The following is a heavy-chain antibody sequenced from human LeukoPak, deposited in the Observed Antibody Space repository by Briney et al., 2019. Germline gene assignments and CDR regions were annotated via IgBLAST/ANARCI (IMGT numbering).Heavy chain of an antibody. V-gene: IGHV1-69*01. CDR3: ARGTIAAAGTGLYYYYYGMDV. CDR1: GGTFSSYA. J-gene: IGHJ6*02. D-gene: IGHD6-13*01. Sequence: SVKVSCKASGGTFSSYAISWVRQAPGQGLEWMGGIIPILGTANYAQKFQGRVTITADESTSTAYMELSSLRSEDTAVYYCARGTIAAAGTGLYYYYYGMDVWGQGTTVTVSS. CDR2: IIPILGTA.